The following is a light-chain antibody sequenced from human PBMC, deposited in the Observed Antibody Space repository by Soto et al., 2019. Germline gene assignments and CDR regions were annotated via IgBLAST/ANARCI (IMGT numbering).Light chain of an antibody. CDR2: KVS. CDR3: MQATPWPYT. V-gene: IGKV2-30*01. J-gene: IGKJ2*01. Sequence: DVVMTQSPLSLPVTLGQPASISCRSSQGLGNTYLNWFHQRPGQSPRRLIYKVSNRDSGVPDRFSGSGSGTDFTLKISRVEAEDVGLYFCMQATPWPYTFGQGTKLEI. CDR1: QGLGNTY.